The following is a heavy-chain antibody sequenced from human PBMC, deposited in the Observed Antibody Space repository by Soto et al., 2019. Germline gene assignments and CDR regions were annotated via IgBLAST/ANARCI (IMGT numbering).Heavy chain of an antibody. J-gene: IGHJ4*02. D-gene: IGHD5-18*01. CDR3: ARGDTAMTLDY. CDR2: IYYSGST. CDR1: GGSISSGGYY. V-gene: IGHV4-31*03. Sequence: SETLSLTCTVSGGSISSGGYYWSWIRQHPGKGLEWIGYIYYSGSTYYNPSLKSRVTISVDTSKNQFSLKLSSVTAADTAVYYCARGDTAMTLDYWGQGTLVTVSS.